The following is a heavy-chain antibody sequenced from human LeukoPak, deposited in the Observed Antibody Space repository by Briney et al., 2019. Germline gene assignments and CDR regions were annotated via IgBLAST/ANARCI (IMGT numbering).Heavy chain of an antibody. J-gene: IGHJ4*02. D-gene: IGHD5-24*01. CDR1: GFTFSTYW. CDR3: ARGHTILAL. CDR2: INSDGSNT. V-gene: IGHV3-74*01. Sequence: PGGSLRLSCAASGFTFSTYWMHWVRQAPGKGLVWVSRINSDGSNTNYADSVKGRFTLSRDNAKNTLYLQMNSLRAEDTAVYYCARGHTILALGGQGTLVTVSS.